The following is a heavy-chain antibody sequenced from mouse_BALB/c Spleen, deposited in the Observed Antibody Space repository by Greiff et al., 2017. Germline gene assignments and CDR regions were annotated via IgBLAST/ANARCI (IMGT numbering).Heavy chain of an antibody. CDR3: ARGEDYYGSSHFDY. CDR2: ISDGGSYT. J-gene: IGHJ2*01. CDR1: GFTFSDYY. Sequence: EVKLQESGGGLVKPGGSLKLSCAASGFTFSDYYMYWVRQTPEKRLEWVATISDGGSYTYYPDSVKGRFTISRDNAKNNLYLQMSSLKSEDTAMYYCARGEDYYGSSHFDYWGQGTTLTVSS. D-gene: IGHD1-1*01. V-gene: IGHV5-4*02.